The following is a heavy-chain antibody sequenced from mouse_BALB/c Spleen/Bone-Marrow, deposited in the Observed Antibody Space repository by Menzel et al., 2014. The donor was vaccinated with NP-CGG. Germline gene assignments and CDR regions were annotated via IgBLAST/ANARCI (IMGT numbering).Heavy chain of an antibody. V-gene: IGHV4-1*02. Sequence: EVMLVEPGGGLVQPGGSLKLSCAASGFDFSRYWMGWVRQAPGRGLKWIGEINPDSSTINYTPSLKDKFIISRDNAKNALYLQMSKVRSEDTALYYCARLGYYGMMAYWGQGTSVTVSS. J-gene: IGHJ4*01. D-gene: IGHD1-1*01. CDR2: INPDSSTI. CDR1: GFDFSRYW. CDR3: ARLGYYGMMAY.